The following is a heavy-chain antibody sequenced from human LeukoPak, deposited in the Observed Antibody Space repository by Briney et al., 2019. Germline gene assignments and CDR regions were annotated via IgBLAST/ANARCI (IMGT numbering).Heavy chain of an antibody. Sequence: PSETLSLTCTVSGGSISSGGYYWSWIRQHPGKGLEWIGYIYYSGSTYYNPSLKSRVTISVDTSKNQFSLELSSVTAADMAVYYCARFTVRGVNWFDPWGQGTLVTVSS. D-gene: IGHD3-10*01. V-gene: IGHV4-31*03. CDR1: GGSISSGGYY. J-gene: IGHJ5*02. CDR2: IYYSGST. CDR3: ARFTVRGVNWFDP.